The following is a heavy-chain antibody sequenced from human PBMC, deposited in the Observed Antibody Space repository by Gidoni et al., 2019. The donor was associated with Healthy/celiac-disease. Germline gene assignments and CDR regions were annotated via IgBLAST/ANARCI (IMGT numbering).Heavy chain of an antibody. CDR3: ARDGGYCSGGSCYYYYGMDV. J-gene: IGHJ6*02. CDR2: IISSSSYI. D-gene: IGHD2-15*01. Sequence: EVQLVESGGGLVKPGGSLRLSGAASGFTFSSYSMNWVRQAPGKGLEWVSSIISSSSYIYYADSVKGRFTISRDNAKNSLYLQMNSLRAEDTAVYYCARDGGYCSGGSCYYYYGMDVWGQGTTVTVSS. V-gene: IGHV3-21*01. CDR1: GFTFSSYS.